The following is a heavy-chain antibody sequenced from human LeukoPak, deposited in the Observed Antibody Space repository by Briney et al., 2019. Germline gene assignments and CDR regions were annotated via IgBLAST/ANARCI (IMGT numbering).Heavy chain of an antibody. CDR1: GFTFSSYG. J-gene: IGHJ4*02. Sequence: PGGSLRLSCAASGFTFSSYGMHWVRQAPGKGLEWVAFIRYDGSNKYYADSVKGRFTISRDNSKNTLYLQMNSLRAEDTAVYYCAKDSARVFTYYDSSGYLYYFDYWGQGTLVTVSS. CDR3: AKDSARVFTYYDSSGYLYYFDY. CDR2: IRYDGSNK. D-gene: IGHD3-22*01. V-gene: IGHV3-30*02.